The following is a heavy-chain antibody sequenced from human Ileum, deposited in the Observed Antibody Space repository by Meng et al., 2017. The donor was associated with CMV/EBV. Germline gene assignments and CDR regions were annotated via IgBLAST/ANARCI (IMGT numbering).Heavy chain of an antibody. V-gene: IGHV4-34*02. J-gene: IGHJ1*01. CDR1: GEPLNGFF. Sequence: QVQLKQWGAGLLKPSATLALTCAVPGEPLNGFFCSWIRQPPGRGLEWIGEVNNRGRTNYNPSLKSRLTISIDTSKRQLSLMVTSVTAADSAIYYCASGRLQFTPSALQHWGPGTLVTVSS. CDR3: ASGRLQFTPSALQH. CDR2: VNNRGRT. D-gene: IGHD5-24*01.